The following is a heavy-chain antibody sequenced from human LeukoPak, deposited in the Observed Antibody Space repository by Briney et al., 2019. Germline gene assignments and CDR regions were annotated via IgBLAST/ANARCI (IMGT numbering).Heavy chain of an antibody. CDR3: ARTVPGYPDDYFDY. J-gene: IGHJ4*02. V-gene: IGHV3-7*01. CDR1: GGSFSGYY. Sequence: ETLSLTCAVYGGSFSGYYWSWIRQPPGKGLERVAHMNQDGSAIYYVDSVKGRFTISRDNAKNSLYLQMNGLTVADTAVYYCARTVPGYPDDYFDYWGQGTLVTVSS. D-gene: IGHD6-19*01. CDR2: MNQDGSAI.